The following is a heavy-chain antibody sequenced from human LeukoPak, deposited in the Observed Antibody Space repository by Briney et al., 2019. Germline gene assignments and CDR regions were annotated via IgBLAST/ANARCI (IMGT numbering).Heavy chain of an antibody. CDR3: ARESGGNSIDY. J-gene: IGHJ4*02. CDR2: INHSGST. Sequence: SETLSLTCAVYGGSFSGYYWSLIRQPPGKGLEWIGEINHSGSTNYNPSLKSRVTISVDTSKNQFSLKLSSVTAADTAVYYCARESGGNSIDYWSQGTLVTVSS. V-gene: IGHV4-34*01. CDR1: GGSFSGYY. D-gene: IGHD4-23*01.